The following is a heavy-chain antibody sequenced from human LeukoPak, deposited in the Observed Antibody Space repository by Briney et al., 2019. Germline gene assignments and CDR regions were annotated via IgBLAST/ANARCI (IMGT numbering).Heavy chain of an antibody. CDR1: GFTVSSNY. CDR3: ARGYSGYDPSFDY. V-gene: IGHV3-66*01. J-gene: IGHJ4*02. D-gene: IGHD5-12*01. Sequence: GGSLRLSCAASGFTVSSNYMSWVRQAPGKGLEWVSVIYSGGSTYYANSVKGRFTISRDNSKNTLYLQMNSLRAEDTAVYYCARGYSGYDPSFDYWGQGTLVTVSS. CDR2: IYSGGST.